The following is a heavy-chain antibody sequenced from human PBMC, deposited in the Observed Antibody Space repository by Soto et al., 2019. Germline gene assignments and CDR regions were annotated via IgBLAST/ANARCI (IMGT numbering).Heavy chain of an antibody. D-gene: IGHD3-9*01. J-gene: IGHJ3*02. Sequence: ASVKVSCKASGYTFTSYGISWVRQAPGQGLEWMGWISAYNGNTNYAQKLQGRVTMTTDTSTSTAYMELRSLRSDDTAVYYCAREGRYFDWSPTPDAFDIWGQGTMVTVSS. CDR1: GYTFTSYG. CDR2: ISAYNGNT. CDR3: AREGRYFDWSPTPDAFDI. V-gene: IGHV1-18*04.